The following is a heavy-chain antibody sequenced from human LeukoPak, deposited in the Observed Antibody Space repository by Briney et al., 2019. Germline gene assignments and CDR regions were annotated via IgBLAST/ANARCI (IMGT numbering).Heavy chain of an antibody. J-gene: IGHJ4*02. CDR2: INPNSGGT. V-gene: IGHV1-2*02. D-gene: IGHD2-15*01. Sequence: ASVKVSCKASGYTFTGYYMHWVRQAPGQGLEWMGWINPNSGGTNYAQKFQGRVTMTRDTSISTAYMKLRSLRSDDTAVYYCARDVVAGTSTFDYWGQGTLVTVSS. CDR3: ARDVVAGTSTFDY. CDR1: GYTFTGYY.